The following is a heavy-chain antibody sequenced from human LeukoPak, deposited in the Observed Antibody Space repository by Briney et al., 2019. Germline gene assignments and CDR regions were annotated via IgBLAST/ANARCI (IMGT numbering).Heavy chain of an antibody. CDR1: GFTFSSYS. Sequence: GGSLRLSCAASGFTFSSYSMNWVRQAPGKGLEWVSSISSSSSYIYYADSVKGRFTISRDNAKNSLYLQMNSLRAEDTAVYYCARWSSSINMAPYHWGQGTLVTVSS. V-gene: IGHV3-21*01. J-gene: IGHJ5*02. CDR2: ISSSSSYI. D-gene: IGHD2/OR15-2a*01. CDR3: ARWSSSINMAPYH.